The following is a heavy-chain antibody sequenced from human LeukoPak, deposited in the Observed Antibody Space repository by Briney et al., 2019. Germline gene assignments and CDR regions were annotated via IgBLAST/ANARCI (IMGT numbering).Heavy chain of an antibody. Sequence: PGVSLTLSCTASGFSFSNFDMTWVRQAPGNGLEWVSSINGGHYPTYNTDSVEGRFTISRDNSKNTLYLKMNSLRAEETAVYYCTREPNGDYVGAFDSWGQGTLVTVSS. V-gene: IGHV3-23*01. D-gene: IGHD4-17*01. J-gene: IGHJ5*01. CDR3: TREPNGDYVGAFDS. CDR2: INGGHYPT. CDR1: GFSFSNFD.